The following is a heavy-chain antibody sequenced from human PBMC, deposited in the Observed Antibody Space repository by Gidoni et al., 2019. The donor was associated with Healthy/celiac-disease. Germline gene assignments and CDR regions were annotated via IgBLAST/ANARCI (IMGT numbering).Heavy chain of an antibody. CDR1: GFTLSSDA. CDR2: ISGSGGST. CDR3: AKGPSGYLLLSDY. J-gene: IGHJ4*02. D-gene: IGHD3-22*01. V-gene: IGHV3-23*01. Sequence: EGQLLESGGGLVQPGGSLRLSCAASGFTLSSDAMSWVRQPPGKGLEWVSAISGSGGSTYYADAVKGRFTISRDNSKNTLYLQMNSLRAEDTAVYYCAKGPSGYLLLSDYWGQGTLVTVSS.